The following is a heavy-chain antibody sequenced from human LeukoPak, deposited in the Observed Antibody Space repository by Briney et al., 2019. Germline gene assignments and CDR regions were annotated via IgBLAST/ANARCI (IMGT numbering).Heavy chain of an antibody. J-gene: IGHJ3*02. CDR1: GGTFSSYA. V-gene: IGHV1-69*05. Sequence: SVTVSCKASGGTFSSYAISWVRQAPGQGLEWMGGIIPIFGTANYAQKFQGRVTITTDESTSTAYMELSSLRSEDTAVYYCARSGRIFKDAFDIWGQGTMVTVSS. CDR2: IIPIFGTA. CDR3: ARSGRIFKDAFDI. D-gene: IGHD2-15*01.